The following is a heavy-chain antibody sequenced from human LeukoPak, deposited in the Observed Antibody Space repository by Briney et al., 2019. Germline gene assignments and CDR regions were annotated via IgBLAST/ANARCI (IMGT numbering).Heavy chain of an antibody. Sequence: GGSLRLSYAASGFTFSSYSMNWVRQAPGKGLEWVSSISSSSSYIYYADSVKGRFTISRDNAKNSLYLQMNSLRAEDTAVYYCARGTPAASIYYYGMDVWGQGTTVTVSS. J-gene: IGHJ6*02. CDR1: GFTFSSYS. V-gene: IGHV3-21*01. CDR2: ISSSSSYI. CDR3: ARGTPAASIYYYGMDV. D-gene: IGHD2-2*01.